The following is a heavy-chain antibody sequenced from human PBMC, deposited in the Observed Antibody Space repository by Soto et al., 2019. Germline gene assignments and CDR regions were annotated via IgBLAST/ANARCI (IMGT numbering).Heavy chain of an antibody. CDR2: INHSGST. V-gene: IGHV4-30-2*01. J-gene: IGHJ4*02. CDR3: ARDPSGSGPNFDY. CDR1: GGSISSGGYS. Sequence: QLQLQESGSGLVKPSQTVSLTCAVSGGSISSGGYSWSWIRQPPGKGLECIGYINHSGSTYYNPSLKSRVTISEDTSKNQLSLKLSSVTAADTAVYYCARDPSGSGPNFDYWGQGALVTVSS. D-gene: IGHD3-10*01.